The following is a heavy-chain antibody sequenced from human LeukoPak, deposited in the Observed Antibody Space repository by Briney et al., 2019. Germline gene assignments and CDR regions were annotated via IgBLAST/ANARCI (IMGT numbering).Heavy chain of an antibody. J-gene: IGHJ3*02. CDR3: ARGGPLEWTPRRLSGEPSDAFDI. CDR1: GFSFSSYG. D-gene: IGHD3-3*01. CDR2: IWYDGSNK. V-gene: IGHV3-33*01. Sequence: PGGSLRLSCAASGFSFSSYGMHWVRQAPGKGLEWVAVIWYDGSNKYYADSVKGRFTISRDNSKNTLYLQMNSLRAEDTAVYYCARGGPLEWTPRRLSGEPSDAFDIWGQGTMVTVSS.